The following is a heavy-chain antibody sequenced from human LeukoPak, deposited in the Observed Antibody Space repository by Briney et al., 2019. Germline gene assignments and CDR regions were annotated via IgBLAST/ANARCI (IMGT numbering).Heavy chain of an antibody. D-gene: IGHD2-15*01. Sequence: SETLSLTCTVSGGSVSSGSYYWSWIRQPPGKGLEWIGYIYYSGSTNYNPSLKSRVTISVDTSKNQFSLKLSSVAAADTAVYYCARAVGYCSGGSCIDYWGQGTLVTVSS. CDR1: GGSVSSGSYY. V-gene: IGHV4-61*01. CDR2: IYYSGST. J-gene: IGHJ4*02. CDR3: ARAVGYCSGGSCIDY.